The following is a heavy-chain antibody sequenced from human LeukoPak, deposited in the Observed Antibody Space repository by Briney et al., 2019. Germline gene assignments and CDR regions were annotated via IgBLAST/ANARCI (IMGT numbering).Heavy chain of an antibody. CDR3: ARIGYSSSSNDY. CDR2: IKQDGSVK. V-gene: IGHV3-7*01. Sequence: GGSLRLPCAASGFTFNNYWMSWVRQAPGKGLEWVANIKQDGSVKYYVDSVRGRFTISRDNAKNSLYLQMNSLRAGDTAVYYCARIGYSSSSNDYWGQGTLVIVSS. D-gene: IGHD6-6*01. J-gene: IGHJ4*02. CDR1: GFTFNNYW.